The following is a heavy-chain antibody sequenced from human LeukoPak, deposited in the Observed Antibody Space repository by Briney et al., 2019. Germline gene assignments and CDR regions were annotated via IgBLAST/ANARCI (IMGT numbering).Heavy chain of an antibody. D-gene: IGHD6-13*01. CDR1: GFTFSSYA. J-gene: IGHJ4*02. Sequence: PGRSLRLSCAAPGFTFSSYAIHWVRQAPGKGPERGAVISYDGSNKYYADSVKGRFTISRDKSKNTLYLQMNSLRAEDTAVYYCARDRGAAAYYFDYWGQGTLVTVSS. CDR3: ARDRGAAAYYFDY. V-gene: IGHV3-30*04. CDR2: ISYDGSNK.